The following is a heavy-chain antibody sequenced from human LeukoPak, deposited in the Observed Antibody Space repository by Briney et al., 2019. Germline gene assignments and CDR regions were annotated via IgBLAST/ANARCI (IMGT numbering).Heavy chain of an antibody. J-gene: IGHJ4*02. V-gene: IGHV4-34*01. CDR2: INHSGST. CDR1: GGSFSGYY. Sequence: SETLSLTCAVYGGSFSGYYWSWIRQPPGKGLEWIGEINHSGSTNYNPSLKSRVTISVDTSKNQFSLKLSSVTAADTAVYYCARGSGSSGWHFDYWGQGTLVTVSS. D-gene: IGHD6-19*01. CDR3: ARGSGSSGWHFDY.